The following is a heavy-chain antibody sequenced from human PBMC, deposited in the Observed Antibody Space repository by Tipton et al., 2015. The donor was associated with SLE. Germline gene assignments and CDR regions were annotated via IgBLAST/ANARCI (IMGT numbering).Heavy chain of an antibody. CDR3: VRERAYRTTGWYFDS. CDR1: GDSITSGSYY. J-gene: IGHJ4*02. CDR2: IYTGGST. D-gene: IGHD6-19*01. Sequence: TLSLTCTVSGDSITSGSYYWTWIRQPAGKGLEWIGRIYTGGSTKYNPSLESRVTVSLDSSKNQFSLKLTSVSAADTAFYYCVRERAYRTTGWYFDSWGQGTLVTVSS. V-gene: IGHV4-61*02.